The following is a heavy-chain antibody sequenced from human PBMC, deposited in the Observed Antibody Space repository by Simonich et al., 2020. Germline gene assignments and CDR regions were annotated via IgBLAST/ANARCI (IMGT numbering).Heavy chain of an antibody. CDR3: ARTYSGSYYYFDY. CDR2: MNPNRGNT. Sequence: QVQLVQSGAEVKKPGASVKVSCKASGYTFTSYDINWVRQATGQGLEWMGWMNPNRGNTGYAKKFQGRVTITRNTSISTAYMELSSLRSEDTAVYYCARTYSGSYYYFDYWGQGTLVTVSS. V-gene: IGHV1-8*03. D-gene: IGHD1-26*01. J-gene: IGHJ4*02. CDR1: GYTFTSYD.